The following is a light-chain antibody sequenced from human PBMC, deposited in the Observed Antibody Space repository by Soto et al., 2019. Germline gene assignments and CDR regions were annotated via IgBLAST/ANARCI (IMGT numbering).Light chain of an antibody. Sequence: EIVLPQSPGTLSLSPGERATLSCRASQSVSSNYLAWYQQKPGQAPRLLIYGASSRATGIPDRFSGSGSGTDFTLTISRLEPEDFAVYYCQQYGSSQYTFGLGTKLEIK. V-gene: IGKV3-20*01. CDR1: QSVSSNY. CDR2: GAS. CDR3: QQYGSSQYT. J-gene: IGKJ2*01.